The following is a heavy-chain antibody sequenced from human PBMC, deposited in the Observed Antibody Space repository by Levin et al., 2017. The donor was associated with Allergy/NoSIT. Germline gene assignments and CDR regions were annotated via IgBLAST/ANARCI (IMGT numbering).Heavy chain of an antibody. CDR2: FDPEDGET. CDR3: ATIWYSSSRYPPPWFDP. V-gene: IGHV1-24*01. CDR1: GYTLTELS. Sequence: GESLKISCKVSGYTLTELSMHWVRQAPGKGLEWMGGFDPEDGETIYAQKFQGRVTMTEDTSTDTAYMELSSLRSEDTAVYYCATIWYSSSRYPPPWFDPWGQGTLVTVAS. D-gene: IGHD6-13*01. J-gene: IGHJ5*02.